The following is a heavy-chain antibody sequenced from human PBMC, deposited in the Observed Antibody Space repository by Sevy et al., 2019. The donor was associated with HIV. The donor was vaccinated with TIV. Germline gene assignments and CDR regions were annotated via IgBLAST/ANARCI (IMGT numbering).Heavy chain of an antibody. J-gene: IGHJ4*02. Sequence: ASVKVSCKASGYTISTYYMHWVRQAPGQGLEWMGIMNPSGGSTDYAQKFQGRVSMTRDTSARTVYMGLSSLRSEDTAVYYCAREEWLKFFDYWGQGTLVTVSS. CDR1: GYTISTYY. V-gene: IGHV1-46*01. D-gene: IGHD3-3*01. CDR3: AREEWLKFFDY. CDR2: MNPSGGST.